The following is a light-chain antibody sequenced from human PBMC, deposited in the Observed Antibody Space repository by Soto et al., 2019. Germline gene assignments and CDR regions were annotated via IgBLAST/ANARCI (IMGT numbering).Light chain of an antibody. Sequence: EIVLTQSPATLSLSPGERATLSCRASQSVSSYSAWYQQKPGQAPRLLIYDASNRATGIPARFSGSGSGTDFTLTISSLEPEDFAVYYCQRRTNWPPGLTFGQGTRLDIK. CDR1: QSVSSY. J-gene: IGKJ5*01. CDR2: DAS. V-gene: IGKV3-11*01. CDR3: QRRTNWPPGLT.